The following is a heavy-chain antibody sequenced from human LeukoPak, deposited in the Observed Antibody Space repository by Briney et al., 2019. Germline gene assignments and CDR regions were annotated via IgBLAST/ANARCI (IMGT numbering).Heavy chain of an antibody. V-gene: IGHV4-34*01. CDR2: INHSGST. D-gene: IGHD2-2*03. CDR1: GGSFRGYS. J-gene: IGHJ3*02. Sequence: PSETLSLTCAVYGGSFRGYSWSWIRQPPGKGREWIGEINHSGSTNYNPSLKSRVTISVDTTKNQFSLKLSSETAAGTAVYYCARGWMEIRAFDIWGQGTMVTVSS. CDR3: ARGWMEIRAFDI.